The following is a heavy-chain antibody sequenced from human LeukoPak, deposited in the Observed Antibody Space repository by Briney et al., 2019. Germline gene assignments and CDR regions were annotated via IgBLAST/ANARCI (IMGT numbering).Heavy chain of an antibody. J-gene: IGHJ4*02. D-gene: IGHD3-22*01. CDR1: GFTFSSYG. CDR2: ISYDGSNK. V-gene: IGHV3-30*03. Sequence: GGSLRLSCAASGFTFSSYGMHWVRQAPGKGLEWVAVISYDGSNKYYADSVKGRFTISRDNSKNTLYLQMNSLRAEDTAVYYCARVRRYYYDSSGYPDYWGQGTLVTVSS. CDR3: ARVRRYYYDSSGYPDY.